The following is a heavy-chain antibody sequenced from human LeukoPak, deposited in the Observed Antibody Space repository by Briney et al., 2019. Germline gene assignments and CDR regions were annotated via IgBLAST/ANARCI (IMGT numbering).Heavy chain of an antibody. J-gene: IGHJ4*02. V-gene: IGHV4-4*02. CDR1: GGSISTSNW. CDR3: ARVVAGTNDY. D-gene: IGHD6-19*01. Sequence: SETLSLTCTVSGGSISTSNWWNWVRQPPGKGLQWIGEIYHSGSTNYNPSLKSRVTISVDTSKNQFSLKLSSVTAADTAVYYCARVVAGTNDYWGQGTLVTVSS. CDR2: IYHSGST.